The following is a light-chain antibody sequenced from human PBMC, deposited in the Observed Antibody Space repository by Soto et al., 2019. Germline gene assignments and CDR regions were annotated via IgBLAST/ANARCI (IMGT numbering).Light chain of an antibody. CDR2: DNS. CDR1: SSNIGNNY. V-gene: IGLV1-51*01. Sequence: QSVLTKPPSVSAAPGQKVTISCSGSSSNIGNNYVSWYQQVPGTAPKLLLYDNSRRPSGIPDRFSGSKSGASATLGITGLQTGDEADYYCGTWDNSLSGVVFGGGTKLTVL. CDR3: GTWDNSLSGVV. J-gene: IGLJ2*01.